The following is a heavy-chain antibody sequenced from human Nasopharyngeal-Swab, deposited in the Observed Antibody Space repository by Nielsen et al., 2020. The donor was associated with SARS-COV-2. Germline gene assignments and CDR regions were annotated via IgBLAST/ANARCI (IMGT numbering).Heavy chain of an antibody. CDR3: ARDSLYYDFWSGSDYYYYGMDV. J-gene: IGHJ6*02. CDR1: GYTFTSYG. D-gene: IGHD3-3*01. Sequence: ASVKVSCKASGYTFTSYGISWVRQAPGQGLEWMGWISAYNGNTNYAQKLQGRVTMTTDTSTSTAYMELRSLRSDDTAVYYCARDSLYYDFWSGSDYYYYGMDVWGQGTTVTVSS. CDR2: ISAYNGNT. V-gene: IGHV1-18*01.